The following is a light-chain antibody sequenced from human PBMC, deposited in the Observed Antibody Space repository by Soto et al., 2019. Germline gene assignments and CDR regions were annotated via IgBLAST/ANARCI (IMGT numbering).Light chain of an antibody. V-gene: IGKV1-5*03. J-gene: IGKJ1*01. CDR3: QQYNDYPWT. CDR2: KSS. Sequence: DIQMTQSPSTLSASEGDRVTISYRASQSVSIWLAWYQQKPGRVPKLLIYKSSILESGVPSRFSGSGSGTEFTLTISSLQPDDFATYYCQQYNDYPWTFGEGTKVDIK. CDR1: QSVSIW.